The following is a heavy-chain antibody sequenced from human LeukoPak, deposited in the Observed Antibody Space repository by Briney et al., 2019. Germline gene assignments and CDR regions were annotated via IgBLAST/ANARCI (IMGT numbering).Heavy chain of an antibody. CDR2: INHSGST. CDR1: GGSISSSSYY. CDR3: ARTTMIVVVKLKINWFDP. Sequence: PSETLSLTCTVSGGSISSSSYYWSWIRQPPGKGLEWIGEINHSGSTNYNPSLKSRVTISVDTSKNQFSLKLSSVTAADTAVYYCARTTMIVVVKLKINWFDPWGQGTLVTVSS. V-gene: IGHV4-39*07. J-gene: IGHJ5*02. D-gene: IGHD3-22*01.